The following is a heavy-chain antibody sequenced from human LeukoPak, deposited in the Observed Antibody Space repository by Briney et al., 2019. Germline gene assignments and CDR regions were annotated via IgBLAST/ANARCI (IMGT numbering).Heavy chain of an antibody. CDR3: VGGEGAFDI. V-gene: IGHV1-69*13. J-gene: IGHJ3*02. CDR2: IIPIFGTA. Sequence: SVNVSCTASGGTFSSYAISWVRQAPGQGLEWMGGIIPIFGTANYAQKFQGRVTITADESTSTAYMELSSLRSEDTAVYYCVGGEGAFDIWGQGTMVTVSS. D-gene: IGHD3-10*01. CDR1: GGTFSSYA.